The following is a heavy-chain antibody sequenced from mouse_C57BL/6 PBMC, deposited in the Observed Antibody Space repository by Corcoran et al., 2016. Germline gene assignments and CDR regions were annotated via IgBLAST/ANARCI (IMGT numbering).Heavy chain of an antibody. V-gene: IGHV1-81*01. Sequence: QVQLQQSGAELARPGASVKLSCKASGYTFTSYGISWVKQRTGQGLEWIGEIYPRSGNTYYNEKFKGKATLTADKSSSTAYMELRSLTSEDSAVYFCARIGIYYDYDGWGQGTTLTVSS. CDR1: GYTFTSYG. CDR2: IYPRSGNT. CDR3: ARIGIYYDYDG. J-gene: IGHJ2*01. D-gene: IGHD2-4*01.